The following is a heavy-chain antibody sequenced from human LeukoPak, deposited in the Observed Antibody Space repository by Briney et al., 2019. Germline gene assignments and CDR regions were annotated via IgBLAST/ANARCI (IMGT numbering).Heavy chain of an antibody. CDR3: ARGPAISYYSMDV. CDR2: ITGGGATT. J-gene: IGHJ6*03. Sequence: PGGSLRFSCAASGFTFSNYAMSWVRQAPGKGLEWVSSITGGGATTYYAASVKGRFTISRDNSKNTVFLQMNSLRAEDMTLYYCARGPAISYYSMDVWGKGTTVTVSS. V-gene: IGHV3-23*01. D-gene: IGHD2-2*01. CDR1: GFTFSNYA.